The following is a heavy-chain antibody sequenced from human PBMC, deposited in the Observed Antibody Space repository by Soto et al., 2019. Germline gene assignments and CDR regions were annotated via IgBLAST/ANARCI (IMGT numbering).Heavy chain of an antibody. V-gene: IGHV4-30-4*01. J-gene: IGHJ6*02. CDR2: IYYSGST. CDR1: GGSISSGDYY. D-gene: IGHD4-17*01. Sequence: QVQLQESGPGLVKPSQTLSLTCTVSGGSISSGDYYWSWIRQPPGKGLEWIGYIYYSGSTYYNPSLKSRVTISVDTSKNQFSLKLSAVTAADTAVYYCAREPTTVTTIGLYYYYGMDVWGQGTTVTVSS. CDR3: AREPTTVTTIGLYYYYGMDV.